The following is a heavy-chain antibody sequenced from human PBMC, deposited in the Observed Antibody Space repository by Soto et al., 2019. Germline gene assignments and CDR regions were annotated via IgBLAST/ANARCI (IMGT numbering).Heavy chain of an antibody. CDR1: GFTFRNYA. Sequence: EVQLLESGGGLVQPGGSLRLSCAASGFTFRNYAMSWARQAPGKGLEWVSAISGSGSTTPYADSVKGRFTISRDNAKNTRYLQMNTLRVEQTAVYYGANDRSSTSCYAFDYRGQGSLVTVAS. V-gene: IGHV3-23*01. J-gene: IGHJ4*02. CDR3: ANDRSSTSCYAFDY. CDR2: ISGSGSTT. D-gene: IGHD2-2*01.